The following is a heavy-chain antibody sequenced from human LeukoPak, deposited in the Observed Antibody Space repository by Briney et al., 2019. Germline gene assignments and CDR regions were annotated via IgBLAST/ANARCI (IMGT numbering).Heavy chain of an antibody. V-gene: IGHV3-23*01. CDR1: GITFRIYA. D-gene: IGHD3-22*01. CDR2: ISGSGSMT. J-gene: IGHJ3*02. Sequence: GGSLRLSCAGSGITFRIYAMTWVRQAPGKGLEWVSAISGSGSMTYYADSVKGRFTISSDKSNNTLYLQMNSLRAEDTALYYCAKTGDYFDSTDYYRPDAFDIWGQGTMVTVSS. CDR3: AKTGDYFDSTDYYRPDAFDI.